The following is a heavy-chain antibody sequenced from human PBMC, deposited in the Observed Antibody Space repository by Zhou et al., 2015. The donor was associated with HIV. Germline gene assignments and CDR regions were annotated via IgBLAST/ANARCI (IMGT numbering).Heavy chain of an antibody. D-gene: IGHD5-12*01. J-gene: IGHJ6*03. V-gene: IGHV1-69*01. CDR3: ARGAWGVQERGYSGYYYYMDV. CDR2: IIPIFGTA. Sequence: QVQLVQSGAEVKKPGSSVKVSCKASGGTFSSYAISWVRQAPGQGLEWMGGIIPIFGTANYAQKFQGRVTITADESTSTAYMELSSLRSEDTAVYYCARGAWGVQERGYSGYYYYMDVWGKGTTVTVSS. CDR1: GGTFSSYA.